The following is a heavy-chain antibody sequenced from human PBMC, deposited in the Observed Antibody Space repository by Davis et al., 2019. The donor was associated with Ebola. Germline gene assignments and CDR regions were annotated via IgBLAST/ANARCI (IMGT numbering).Heavy chain of an antibody. D-gene: IGHD1-26*01. Sequence: PGGSLRLSCAASGFTFSSHGMHWVRQAPGKGLEWVAFIRYDGRNKYYADSVKGRFTISRDNSKNTYLQMNSLRAEDTAVYYCAKDVSGSYADYWGQGTLVTVSS. CDR3: AKDVSGSYADY. CDR1: GFTFSSHG. V-gene: IGHV3-30*02. CDR2: IRYDGRNK. J-gene: IGHJ4*02.